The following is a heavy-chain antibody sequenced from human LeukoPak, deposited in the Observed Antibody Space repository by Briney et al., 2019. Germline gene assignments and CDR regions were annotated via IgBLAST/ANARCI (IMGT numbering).Heavy chain of an antibody. J-gene: IGHJ3*02. D-gene: IGHD2-15*01. CDR2: MNPNSGNT. V-gene: IGHV1-8*03. Sequence: ASVKVSCKASGYTFTSYDINWVRQATGQGLEWMGWMNPNSGNTGYAQKFQGRVTITRNTSISTAYMELSSLRSEDTAVYYCARAMNYCSGGSCYLPDAFDIWGQGTMVTVSS. CDR1: GYTFTSYD. CDR3: ARAMNYCSGGSCYLPDAFDI.